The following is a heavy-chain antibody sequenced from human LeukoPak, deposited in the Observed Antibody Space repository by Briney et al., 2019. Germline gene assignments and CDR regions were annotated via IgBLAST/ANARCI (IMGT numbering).Heavy chain of an antibody. Sequence: ASVKVSCKASRYTFTNYYLHWVRQAPGQGPEGMGWINPNSGGTKYAQKFQGRVTMTRDTSISTAYVELSRLRSDDTAVYYCASGDYYASSAYYYFDYWGQGTLVTVSS. CDR3: ASGDYYASSAYYYFDY. CDR1: RYTFTNYY. J-gene: IGHJ4*02. V-gene: IGHV1-2*02. CDR2: INPNSGGT. D-gene: IGHD3-22*01.